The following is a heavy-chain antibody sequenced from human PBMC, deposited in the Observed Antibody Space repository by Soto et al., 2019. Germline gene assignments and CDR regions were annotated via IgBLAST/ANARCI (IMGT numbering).Heavy chain of an antibody. J-gene: IGHJ5*02. V-gene: IGHV4-39*01. Sequence: SETLSLTCTVSGGSISSSSYYWGWIRQPPGKGLEWIGSIYYSGSTYYNPSLKSRVTISVDTSKNQFSLKLSSVTAADTALYYCARHEGQGIVVVIPNWFDPWGQGTLVTVSS. D-gene: IGHD3-22*01. CDR3: ARHEGQGIVVVIPNWFDP. CDR2: IYYSGST. CDR1: GGSISSSSYY.